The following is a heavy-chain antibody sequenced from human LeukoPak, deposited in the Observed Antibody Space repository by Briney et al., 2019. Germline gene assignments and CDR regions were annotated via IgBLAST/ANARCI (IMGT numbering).Heavy chain of an antibody. J-gene: IGHJ4*02. V-gene: IGHV3-23*01. CDR2: ISGSGGST. CDR3: AAHNYGSGSYCDY. D-gene: IGHD3-10*01. CDR1: GFTFSSYA. Sequence: PGASLRLSCAASGFTFSSYAMSWVRQAPGKGLEWVSAISGSGGSTYYADSVKGRFTISRDNSKNTLYLQMNSLRAEDTAVYYCAAHNYGSGSYCDYWGQGTLVTVSS.